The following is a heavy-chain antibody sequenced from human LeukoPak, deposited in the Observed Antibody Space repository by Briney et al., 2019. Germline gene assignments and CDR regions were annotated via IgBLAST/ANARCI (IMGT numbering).Heavy chain of an antibody. J-gene: IGHJ4*02. CDR3: AKDPYHYGDYPYYFDY. Sequence: GGSLRLSCAASGFTFSNYAMSWVRQAPGKGLKWVSTINNNGADTYYADSVKGRFTISRDNSYNMVSLQMNSLRAEDTAVYYCAKDPYHYGDYPYYFDYWGQGTLVTVSS. V-gene: IGHV3-23*01. CDR1: GFTFSNYA. D-gene: IGHD4-17*01. CDR2: INNNGADT.